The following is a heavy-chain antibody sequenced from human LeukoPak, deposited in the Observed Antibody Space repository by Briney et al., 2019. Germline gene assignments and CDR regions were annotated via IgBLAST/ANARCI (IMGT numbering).Heavy chain of an antibody. V-gene: IGHV4-59*01. D-gene: IGHD4-17*01. CDR1: GGSISSYY. CDR3: TRTSASTAIDY. CDR2: IYYSGST. J-gene: IGHJ4*02. Sequence: SETLSLTCTVSGGSISSYYWSWIRQPPGKRLEWIGYIYYSGSTNYNPSLKSRVTMSLDTSKNQFSLKLSSVTAADTAMYYCTRTSASTAIDYWGQGTLVTVSS.